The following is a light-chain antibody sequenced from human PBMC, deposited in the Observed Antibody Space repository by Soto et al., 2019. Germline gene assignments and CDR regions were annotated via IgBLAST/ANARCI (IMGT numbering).Light chain of an antibody. CDR1: QSVSSN. Sequence: EIVMTQSPATLYVSPGERATLSCRASQSVSSNLAWYQQKPGQAPRLLIYGASTRATGIPARFSGSGSGTEFTLTISSLQSEDFAVYYCQQYNNWPPRVTFGGGTKVEIK. V-gene: IGKV3-15*01. CDR2: GAS. CDR3: QQYNNWPPRVT. J-gene: IGKJ4*01.